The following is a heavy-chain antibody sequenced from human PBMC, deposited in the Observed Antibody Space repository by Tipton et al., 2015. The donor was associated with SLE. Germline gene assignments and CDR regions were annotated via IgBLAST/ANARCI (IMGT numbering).Heavy chain of an antibody. J-gene: IGHJ5*02. CDR1: GGSISSQY. CDR3: ARGHRRIGWFEP. Sequence: TLSLTCTVSGGSISSQYWTWIRQPPGKGLEYIGFVYYSGATYYNPPLKSRVTMSVDTSKNQFSLKLSSVTAADTHVYYCARGHRRIGWFEPWGQGTLVTVSS. CDR2: VYYSGAT. V-gene: IGHV4-59*11. D-gene: IGHD2-15*01.